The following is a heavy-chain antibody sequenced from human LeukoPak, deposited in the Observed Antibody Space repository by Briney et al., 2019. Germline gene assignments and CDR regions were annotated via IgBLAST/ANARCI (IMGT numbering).Heavy chain of an antibody. V-gene: IGHV3-9*01. Sequence: GGSLRLSCAASGFTFDDYAMHWVRQAPGKGLEWVSGISWNSGSIGYADSVKGRFTISRDNAKNSLYLQMNSLRAADTAVYYCAKLMRHMMEDVLDLWGQGTVVTVSS. D-gene: IGHD3-16*01. J-gene: IGHJ3*01. CDR2: ISWNSGSI. CDR3: AKLMRHMMEDVLDL. CDR1: GFTFDDYA.